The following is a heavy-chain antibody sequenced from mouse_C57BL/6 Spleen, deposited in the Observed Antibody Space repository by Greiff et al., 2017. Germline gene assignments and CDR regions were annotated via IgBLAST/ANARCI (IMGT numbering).Heavy chain of an antibody. Sequence: EVKVEESGGGLVKPGGSLKLSCAASGFTFSDYGMHWVRQAPEKGLEWVAYISSGSSTIYYAETVKGRFTISRDNAKNTLFLQKTSLRSEDTAMYYGARPYYYGSSYEFAYWGQGTLVTVSA. CDR3: ARPYYYGSSYEFAY. D-gene: IGHD1-1*01. CDR1: GFTFSDYG. CDR2: ISSGSSTI. V-gene: IGHV5-17*01. J-gene: IGHJ3*01.